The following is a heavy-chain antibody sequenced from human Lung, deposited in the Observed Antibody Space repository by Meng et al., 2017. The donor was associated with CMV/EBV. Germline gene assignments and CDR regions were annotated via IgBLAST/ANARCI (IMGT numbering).Heavy chain of an antibody. CDR3: ASFPPPGKQWLVTDH. J-gene: IGHJ4*02. Sequence: QVPRPESGHGLVKPSGTLSLTCAVSGGSISSSNWWSWVRQPPGKGLEWIGEIYHSGSTNYNPSLKSRVTISVDKSKNQFSLKLSSVTAADTAVYYCASFPPPGKQWLVTDHWGQGTLVTVSS. CDR2: IYHSGST. V-gene: IGHV4-4*02. D-gene: IGHD6-19*01. CDR1: GGSISSSNW.